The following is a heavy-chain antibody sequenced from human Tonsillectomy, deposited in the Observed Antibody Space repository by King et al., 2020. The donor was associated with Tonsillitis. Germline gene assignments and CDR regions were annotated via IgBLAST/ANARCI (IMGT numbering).Heavy chain of an antibody. Sequence: VQLVESGGGVVHPGRSLRLSCAASGFTFSNYAMHWVRQAPGKGPEWVAVISYDGSKKYYTDSVKGRFTISRDNSKNTLYLQMNSLKRDDTAVYHCALVIPVAGTHFDLWGRGTLVPVSS. CDR2: ISYDGSKK. V-gene: IGHV3-30*04. CDR1: GFTFSNYA. D-gene: IGHD6-19*01. CDR3: ALVIPVAGTHFDL. J-gene: IGHJ2*01.